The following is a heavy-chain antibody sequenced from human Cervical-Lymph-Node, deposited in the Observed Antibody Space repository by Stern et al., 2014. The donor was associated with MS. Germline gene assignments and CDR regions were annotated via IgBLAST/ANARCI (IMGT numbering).Heavy chain of an antibody. CDR3: ATGLDYFDN. CDR2: FDPDDEQT. J-gene: IGHJ4*02. V-gene: IGHV1-24*01. Sequence: QVQLVQSVAEVKKPGASVKVSCKVSGYTLTELVIHWVRQAPGEGPEWMGGFDPDDEQTIYAQKFQGRVIMTEDTSSDTAYLEVSSLRYDDTAVYYCATGLDYFDNWGQGTLVTVSS. CDR1: GYTLTELV.